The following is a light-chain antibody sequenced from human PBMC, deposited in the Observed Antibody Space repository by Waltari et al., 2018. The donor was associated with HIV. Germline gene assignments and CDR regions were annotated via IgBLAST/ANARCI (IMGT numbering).Light chain of an antibody. V-gene: IGLV2-8*01. CDR3: CSYAGSDVV. J-gene: IGLJ2*01. CDR1: SSDVGAYNY. CDR2: EVT. Sequence: QSALTQPPSASGSPGQSVTISCTGTSSDVGAYNYISWYQKHPGKAPKLMIFEVTKRPSGVPERVSGAKSGDTASLAVSGLQAEDEAVYYCCSYAGSDVVFGGGTKLTVL.